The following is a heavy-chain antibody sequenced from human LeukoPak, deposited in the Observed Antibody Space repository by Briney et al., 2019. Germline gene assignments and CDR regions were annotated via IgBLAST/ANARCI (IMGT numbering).Heavy chain of an antibody. CDR1: GYTFTGYY. CDR3: ARADTAMVRLGFDY. Sequence: ASVKVSCKASGYTFTGYYMHWVRQAPGQGLEWMGWINPNSGGTNYAQKFQGRVTMTRDTSASTAYMELSSLRSEDTAVYYCARADTAMVRLGFDYWGQGTLVTVSS. CDR2: INPNSGGT. V-gene: IGHV1-2*02. J-gene: IGHJ4*02. D-gene: IGHD5-18*01.